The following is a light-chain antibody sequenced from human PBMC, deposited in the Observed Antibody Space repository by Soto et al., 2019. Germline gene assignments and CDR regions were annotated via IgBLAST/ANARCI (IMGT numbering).Light chain of an antibody. CDR1: SSDVGANNY. V-gene: IGLV2-8*01. J-gene: IGLJ1*01. CDR3: SSYAGNRHFYV. CDR2: EVT. Sequence: QSVLTQPASVSGSPGQSITISCTGTSSDVGANNYVSWYQQHPGKAPRLVIYEVTKRPSGIADRFSGSKSGNTASLTVSGLQAEDEADYYCSSYAGNRHFYVFGTGTKVTV.